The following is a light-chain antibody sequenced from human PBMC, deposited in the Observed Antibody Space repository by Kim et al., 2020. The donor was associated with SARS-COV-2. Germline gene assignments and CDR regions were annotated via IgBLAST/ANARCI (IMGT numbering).Light chain of an antibody. Sequence: ELTQPPSASGAPGQRVTISCSGSSSNLGTNIVNWYQQLPGTAPKLLIYGDNQRPSGVPDRFSGSKSDTSASLAISGLQSEDEADYFCAAWDDSLNCYVFGSGTKVTVL. V-gene: IGLV1-44*01. J-gene: IGLJ1*01. CDR2: GDN. CDR3: AAWDDSLNCYV. CDR1: SSNLGTNI.